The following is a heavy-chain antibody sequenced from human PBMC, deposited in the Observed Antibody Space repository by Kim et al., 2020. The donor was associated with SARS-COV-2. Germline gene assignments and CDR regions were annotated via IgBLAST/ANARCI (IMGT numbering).Heavy chain of an antibody. V-gene: IGHV4-34*01. Sequence: SETLSLTCAVYGGSFSGYYWSWIRQPPGKGLEWIGEINHSGSTNYNPSLKSRVTISVDTSKNQFSLKLSSVTAADTAVYYCARARYYYGSGSLNLPWYFDYRGQGTLVTVSS. J-gene: IGHJ4*02. CDR3: ARARYYYGSGSLNLPWYFDY. CDR1: GGSFSGYY. D-gene: IGHD3-10*01. CDR2: INHSGST.